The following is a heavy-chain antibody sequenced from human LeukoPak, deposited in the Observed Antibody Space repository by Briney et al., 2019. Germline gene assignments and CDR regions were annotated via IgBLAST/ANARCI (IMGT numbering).Heavy chain of an antibody. CDR1: GGSISSYY. CDR3: ARHVSVADPFDY. D-gene: IGHD6-19*01. J-gene: IGHJ4*02. V-gene: IGHV4-59*08. CDR2: IYYSGRT. Sequence: SETLSLTCTVSGGSISSYYWSWIRQPPGRGLEWIGYIYYSGRTNYNPSLKSRVTISVDTSKNQFSLKLSSVTAADTAVYYCARHVSVADPFDYWGQGTLVTVSS.